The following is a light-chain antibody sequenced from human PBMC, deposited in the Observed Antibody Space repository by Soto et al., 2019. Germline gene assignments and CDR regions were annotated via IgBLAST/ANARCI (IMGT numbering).Light chain of an antibody. J-gene: IGKJ1*01. V-gene: IGKV1-5*01. CDR1: QNTGTW. CDR3: QRYSTYSWT. Sequence: DFQMTQFPSTLSASVGENVSIACRASQNTGTWVAWYQQRPGKAPRLLLYDASKLEAGVPSRFRGSGVGADFSLTISGLQPDDSATYYCQRYSTYSWTFGQGTKVEVK. CDR2: DAS.